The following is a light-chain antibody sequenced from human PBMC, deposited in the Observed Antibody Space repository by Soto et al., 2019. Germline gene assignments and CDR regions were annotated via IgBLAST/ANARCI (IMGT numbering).Light chain of an antibody. J-gene: IGKJ1*01. CDR3: QQYNNWPRT. Sequence: EIVMTQSPATLSLSPGERAILSCRARQSVNSNLAWYQQKPGQAPRLLIYGASTRATGIPARFSGSGSGTEFTLTISSLQSEDFAVYYCQQYNNWPRTFGQGTNVEIK. CDR2: GAS. V-gene: IGKV3-15*01. CDR1: QSVNSN.